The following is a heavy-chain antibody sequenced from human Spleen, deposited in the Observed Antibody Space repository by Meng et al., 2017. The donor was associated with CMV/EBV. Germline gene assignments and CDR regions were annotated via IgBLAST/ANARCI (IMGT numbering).Heavy chain of an antibody. V-gene: IGHV3-7*01. D-gene: IGHD3-22*01. CDR1: GFTFSSYW. J-gene: IGHJ4*02. CDR3: ARVTLPYYYDSSGYSPPDY. Sequence: GGSLRLSCAASGFTFSSYWMSWVRQAPGKGLEWVANIKQDGSEKYYVDSVKGRFTISRDNAKNSLYLQMNSLRAEDTAVYYCARVTLPYYYDSSGYSPPDYWDQGTLVTVSS. CDR2: IKQDGSEK.